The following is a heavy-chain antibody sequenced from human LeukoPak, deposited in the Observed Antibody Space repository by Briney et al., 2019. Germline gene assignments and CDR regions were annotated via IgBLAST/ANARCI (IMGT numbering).Heavy chain of an antibody. CDR3: ARDENYYDSSGSN. CDR2: ISSSGSTI. Sequence: PGGSLRLSCAASGFTFSDYYMSWIRQAPGKGLEWVSYISSSGSTIYYADSVKGRFTISRDNAKNSLYLQMNSRRAEDTAVYYCARDENYYDSSGSNWGQGTLVTVSS. J-gene: IGHJ4*02. D-gene: IGHD3-22*01. CDR1: GFTFSDYY. V-gene: IGHV3-11*01.